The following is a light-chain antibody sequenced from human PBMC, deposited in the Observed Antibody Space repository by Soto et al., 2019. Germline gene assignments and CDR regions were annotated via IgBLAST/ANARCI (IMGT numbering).Light chain of an antibody. CDR3: QQSYSSPWT. CDR1: QTITNY. CDR2: AAS. J-gene: IGKJ1*01. Sequence: DIQMTQSPSSLSASVGDRVTITCRASQTITNYLNWYQQKPGKAPKLLIYAASTLLSGVPSRFTGGGSGTDFTLTIHSLQPEDFATYFCQQSYSSPWTFGQGTKVEI. V-gene: IGKV1-39*01.